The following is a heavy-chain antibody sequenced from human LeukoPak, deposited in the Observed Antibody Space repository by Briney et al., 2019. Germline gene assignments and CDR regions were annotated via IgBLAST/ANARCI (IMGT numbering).Heavy chain of an antibody. CDR3: ASALPFRIDY. CDR2: INHSGST. CDR1: GGSFSGYY. Sequence: TLSLTCAVYGGSFSGYYWSWIRHPPGKGLEWIGEINHSGSTNYNPSLKSRVTISVDTSKNQFSLKLSSVTAADTAVYYCASALPFRIDYWGQGTLVTVSS. J-gene: IGHJ4*02. D-gene: IGHD2/OR15-2a*01. V-gene: IGHV4-34*01.